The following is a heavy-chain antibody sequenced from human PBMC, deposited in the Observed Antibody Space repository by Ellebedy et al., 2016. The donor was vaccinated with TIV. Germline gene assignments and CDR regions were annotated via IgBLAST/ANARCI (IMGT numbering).Heavy chain of an antibody. CDR1: GGSISSYY. Sequence: MPSETLSLTCTVSGGSISSYYCSWIRQLPGKGLEWIGYISYSGSTNYNPSLKSRVTISVDTSKNQFSLRLSSVTAADTAIYYCARVVWQQPVSYAFDIWGQGTMVTVSS. J-gene: IGHJ3*02. CDR3: ARVVWQQPVSYAFDI. V-gene: IGHV4-59*01. CDR2: ISYSGST. D-gene: IGHD6-13*01.